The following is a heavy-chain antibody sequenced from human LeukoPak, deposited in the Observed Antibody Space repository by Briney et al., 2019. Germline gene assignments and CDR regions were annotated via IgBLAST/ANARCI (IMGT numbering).Heavy chain of an antibody. CDR1: GYTFTGYY. CDR3: ARDPGYCTNGVCYTDRYYLDY. J-gene: IGHJ4*02. CDR2: INPNSGGT. D-gene: IGHD2-8*01. V-gene: IGHV1-2*06. Sequence: GASVKVSCKASGYTFTGYYMHWVRQAPGQGLEWMGRINPNSGGTNYAQKFQGRVTMTRDTSISTAYMELSRLRSDDTAVYYCARDPGYCTNGVCYTDRYYLDYWGQGTLVTVSS.